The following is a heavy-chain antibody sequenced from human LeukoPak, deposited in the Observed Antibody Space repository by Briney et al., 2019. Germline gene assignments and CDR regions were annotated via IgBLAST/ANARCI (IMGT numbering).Heavy chain of an antibody. J-gene: IGHJ6*02. CDR3: ARDFDILTGRYYYYGMDV. V-gene: IGHV1-18*01. D-gene: IGHD3-9*01. CDR2: ISAYNGNT. Sequence: ASVKVSCKASGYTFTSYGISWLRQAPGQGLEWMGWISAYNGNTNYAQKLQGRVTMTTDTSTSTAYMELRSLRSDDTAVYYCARDFDILTGRYYYYGMDVWGQGTTVTVSS. CDR1: GYTFTSYG.